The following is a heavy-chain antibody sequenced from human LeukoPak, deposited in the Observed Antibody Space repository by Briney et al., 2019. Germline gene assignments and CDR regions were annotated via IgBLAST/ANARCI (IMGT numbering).Heavy chain of an antibody. CDR1: GGSISTYY. D-gene: IGHD2-2*01. J-gene: IGHJ4*02. Sequence: SETLSLTCTVSGGSISTYYWSWIRQPPGKGLEWIGYIYDSGRTNYNPSLKSRVTISVDTSRNQFSLKLSSVTAADTAVYYCARRGMYCSSTNCYSPAFDYWGQGTLVTVSS. CDR2: IYDSGRT. V-gene: IGHV4-59*01. CDR3: ARRGMYCSSTNCYSPAFDY.